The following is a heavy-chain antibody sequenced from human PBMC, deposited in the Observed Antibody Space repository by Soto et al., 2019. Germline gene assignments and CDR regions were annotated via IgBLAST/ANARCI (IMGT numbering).Heavy chain of an antibody. CDR3: ARELYSSSWFDY. CDR2: INPSGGST. D-gene: IGHD6-13*01. V-gene: IGHV1-46*01. Sequence: GASVKVSCKASGYTFTSYYMHWVRQAPGQGLEWMGIINPSGGSTSYAQKLQERVTITRDMSTSTAYMELNSLRAEDTAVYYCARELYSSSWFDYWGQGTLVTVSS. CDR1: GYTFTSYY. J-gene: IGHJ4*02.